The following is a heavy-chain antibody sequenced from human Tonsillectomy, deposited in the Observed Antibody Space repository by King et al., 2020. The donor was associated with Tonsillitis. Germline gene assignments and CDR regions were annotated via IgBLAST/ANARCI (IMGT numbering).Heavy chain of an antibody. CDR3: ARVLRTPYYEILPARVGDY. J-gene: IGHJ4*02. D-gene: IGHD3-9*01. CDR2: ISVYNDNT. CDR1: GYTFTSYG. V-gene: IGHV1-18*01. Sequence: QLVQSGAEVKKPGASVKVSCQASGYTFTSYGITWVRQAPGQGLEWMGWISVYNDNTNYTQKVQGRVTMTTDTSTSTAYMELRSLRSDDTAVYYCARVLRTPYYEILPARVGDYWGQGTLVTVSS.